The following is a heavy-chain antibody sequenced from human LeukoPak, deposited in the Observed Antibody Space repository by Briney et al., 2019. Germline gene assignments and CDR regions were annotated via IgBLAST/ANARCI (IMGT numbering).Heavy chain of an antibody. CDR2: ISAYNGNT. D-gene: IGHD6-19*01. J-gene: IGHJ4*02. V-gene: IGHV1-18*01. Sequence: GASVKVSRKASGGTFSSYAISWVRQAPGQGLEWMGWISAYNGNTNYAQKLQGRVTMTTDTSTSTAYMELRSLRSDDTAVYYCARGGPGIAVAGPFDYWGQGTLVTVSS. CDR3: ARGGPGIAVAGPFDY. CDR1: GGTFSSYA.